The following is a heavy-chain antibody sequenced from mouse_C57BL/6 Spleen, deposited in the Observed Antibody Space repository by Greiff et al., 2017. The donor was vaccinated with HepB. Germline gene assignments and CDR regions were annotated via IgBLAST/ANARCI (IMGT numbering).Heavy chain of an antibody. J-gene: IGHJ2*01. Sequence: VQLQQPGAELVKPGASVKMSCKASGYTFTSYWITWVKQRPGQGLEWIGDIYPGSGSTNYNEKFKSKATLTVDTSASTAYMQLSSLTSEDSAVYYCAREDIYYYGSSYLDYWGQGTTLTVSS. D-gene: IGHD1-1*01. CDR3: AREDIYYYGSSYLDY. V-gene: IGHV1-55*01. CDR2: IYPGSGST. CDR1: GYTFTSYW.